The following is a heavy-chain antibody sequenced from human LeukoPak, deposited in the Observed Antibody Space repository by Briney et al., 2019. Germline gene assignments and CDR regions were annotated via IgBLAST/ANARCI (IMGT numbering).Heavy chain of an antibody. D-gene: IGHD3-10*01. CDR3: ARAQTMVRGVDWFDP. V-gene: IGHV3-7*01. Sequence: GGSLRLSCATSGFIFSNYWMSWVRQAPGKGLEWVANIERDALERKYVDSVKGRFTISRDNATNSLFLQMDSLRGDDTAVYYCARAQTMVRGVDWFDPWGQGTLVTVSS. CDR1: GFIFSNYW. J-gene: IGHJ5*02. CDR2: IERDALER.